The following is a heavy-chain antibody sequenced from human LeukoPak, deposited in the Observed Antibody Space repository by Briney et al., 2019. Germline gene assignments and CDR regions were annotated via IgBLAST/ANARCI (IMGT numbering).Heavy chain of an antibody. CDR3: AKGPSANFRSPFDN. V-gene: IGHV3-23*01. D-gene: IGHD2/OR15-2a*01. CDR1: GFTFSDYA. J-gene: IGHJ4*02. Sequence: PGGSLRLSCVASGFTFSDYAMNWLRQAPGSGPEWVSSISGSGAGTYYADSVEGRFTISRDNSRNTLYLQMNSLRADDTAMYYCAKGPSANFRSPFDNWGQGTLVSVSS. CDR2: ISGSGAGT.